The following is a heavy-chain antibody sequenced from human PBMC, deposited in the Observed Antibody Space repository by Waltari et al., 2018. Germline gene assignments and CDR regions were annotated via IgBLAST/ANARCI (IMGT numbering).Heavy chain of an antibody. CDR3: ARGAYYDFWSGQGYYFDY. V-gene: IGHV4-39*07. J-gene: IGHJ4*02. CDR2: IYYSGST. CDR1: GGSISSSSYY. D-gene: IGHD3-3*01. Sequence: QLQLQESGPGLVKPSETLSLTCTVSGGSISSSSYYWGWIRQPPGKGLEWIGSIYYSGSTYYNPTLKSRVTISVDTSKNQFSLKLSSVTAADTAVYDCARGAYYDFWSGQGYYFDYWGQGTLVTVSS.